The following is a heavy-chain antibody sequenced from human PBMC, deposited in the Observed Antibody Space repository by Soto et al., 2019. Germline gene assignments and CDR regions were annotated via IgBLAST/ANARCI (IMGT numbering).Heavy chain of an antibody. CDR2: ISAYNGNT. Sequence: GASVKVSCKASGYTFTSYGISWVRQAPGQRLEWMGWISAYNGNTNYAQKLQGRVTMTTDTSTSTAYMELRSLRSDDTAVYYCARDTIFGVVSYLGYGMDVWGQGTTVTVSS. CDR3: ARDTIFGVVSYLGYGMDV. V-gene: IGHV1-18*01. D-gene: IGHD3-3*01. J-gene: IGHJ6*02. CDR1: GYTFTSYG.